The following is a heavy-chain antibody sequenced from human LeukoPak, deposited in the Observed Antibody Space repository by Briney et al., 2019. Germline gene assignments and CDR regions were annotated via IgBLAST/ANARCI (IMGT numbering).Heavy chain of an antibody. CDR3: ARAGPSDYDILTGYLPPGYFDY. J-gene: IGHJ4*02. CDR2: T. Sequence: TNSTPSLKSRVPISVDTSKNQFSLKLSSVTAADTAVYYCARAGPSDYDILTGYLPPGYFDYWGQGTLVTVSS. V-gene: IGHV4-59*01. D-gene: IGHD3-9*01.